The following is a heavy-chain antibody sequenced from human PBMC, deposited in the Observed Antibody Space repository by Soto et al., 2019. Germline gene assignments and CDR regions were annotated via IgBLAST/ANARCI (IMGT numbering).Heavy chain of an antibody. J-gene: IGHJ4*02. D-gene: IGHD2-15*01. Sequence: PSETLSLTCTVSGGSISSYYWSWIRQPPGKGLEWIGYIYYSGSTNYNPSLKSRVTISVDTSKNQFSLKLSSVTAADTAVYYCAREGCSGGSCHQIFDYWGQGTLVTVAS. V-gene: IGHV4-59*01. CDR1: GGSISSYY. CDR3: AREGCSGGSCHQIFDY. CDR2: IYYSGST.